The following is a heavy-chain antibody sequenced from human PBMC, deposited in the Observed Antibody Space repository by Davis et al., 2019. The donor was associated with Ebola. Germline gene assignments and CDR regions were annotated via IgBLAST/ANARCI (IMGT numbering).Heavy chain of an antibody. J-gene: IGHJ4*02. D-gene: IGHD5/OR15-5a*01. CDR1: GFTFSSYG. Sequence: GSLRLSCAASGFTFSSYGMHWVRQAPGKGLEWVAVISYDGSNKYYADSVKGRFTISRDNSKNTLYLQMNSLRAEDTAVYYCAKDLGQYSVIDYWGQGTLVTVSS. V-gene: IGHV3-30*18. CDR2: ISYDGSNK. CDR3: AKDLGQYSVIDY.